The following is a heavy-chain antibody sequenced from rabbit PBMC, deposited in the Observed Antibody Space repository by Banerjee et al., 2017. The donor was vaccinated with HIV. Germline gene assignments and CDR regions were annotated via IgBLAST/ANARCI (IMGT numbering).Heavy chain of an antibody. CDR3: ARDLAGVIGWNFDL. Sequence: QSLEESGGDLVKPGASLTLTCTASGLDFSSSYWLCWVRQAPGKGLEWIACIDVSSGSTHYASWVNGRFTISSDNAQNTLYLQLNSLTAADTASYFCARDLAGVIGWNFDLWVPGTLVTVS. J-gene: IGHJ4*01. V-gene: IGHV1S40*01. D-gene: IGHD4-1*01. CDR1: GLDFSSSYW. CDR2: IDVSSGST.